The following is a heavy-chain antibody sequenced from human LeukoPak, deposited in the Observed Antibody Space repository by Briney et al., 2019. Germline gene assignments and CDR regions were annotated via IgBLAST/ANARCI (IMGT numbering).Heavy chain of an antibody. CDR3: ARVNINNWHSCDY. V-gene: IGHV4-4*02. D-gene: IGHD1-1*01. CDR1: GGSISSNNW. J-gene: IGHJ4*02. Sequence: SETLSLTCAVSGGSISSNNWWGWVRQPPGKGLEWIGEIYHSGSPNYNPPLKSRVTISVDKSRNHFSLNLSSVTAADTAVYYCARVNINNWHSCDYWGQGTLVTVSS. CDR2: IYHSGSP.